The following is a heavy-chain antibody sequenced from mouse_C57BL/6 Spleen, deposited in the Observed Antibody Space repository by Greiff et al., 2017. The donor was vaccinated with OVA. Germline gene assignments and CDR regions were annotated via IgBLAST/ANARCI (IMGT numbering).Heavy chain of an antibody. CDR2: ISYDGSN. CDR3: ARDRGYDYDDAMDY. J-gene: IGHJ4*01. V-gene: IGHV3-6*01. Sequence: VQLKESGPGFVKPSQSLSLTCSVTGYSITSGYYWNWIRQFPGNKLEWMGYISYDGSNNYNPSLKNRISITRDTSKNQFFLKLNSVTTEDTATYYCARDRGYDYDDAMDYWGQGTSVTVSS. D-gene: IGHD2-4*01. CDR1: GYSITSGYY.